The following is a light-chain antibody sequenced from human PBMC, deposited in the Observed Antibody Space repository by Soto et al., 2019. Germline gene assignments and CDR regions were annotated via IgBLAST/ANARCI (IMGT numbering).Light chain of an antibody. Sequence: SVLTQPAFVSGSPGQSITISCTGTSSDVGGYNYVSWYQHPPGKAPKLMISEVSNRPSGVSNRFSGSKSGNTASLTISGLQAEDEADYYCSSYTSTSTRVFGTGTKVTVL. CDR3: SSYTSTSTRV. CDR1: SSDVGGYNY. CDR2: EVS. J-gene: IGLJ1*01. V-gene: IGLV2-14*01.